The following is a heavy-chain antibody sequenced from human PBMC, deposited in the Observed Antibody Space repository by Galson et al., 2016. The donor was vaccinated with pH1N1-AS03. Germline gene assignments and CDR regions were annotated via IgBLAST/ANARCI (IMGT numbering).Heavy chain of an antibody. V-gene: IGHV4-30-4*01. CDR3: ARENPWARIDD. Sequence: LSLTCTVSGGSISSADYYWSWLRQPPWNGLQWIGYIYYSGRTYYKPSLKYRVTISVDTSKNHFSLKLNSVTAADPAVYFCARENPWARIDDWGQGTLVTVSS. J-gene: IGHJ4*02. CDR1: GGSISSADYY. D-gene: IGHD1-14*01. CDR2: IYYSGRT.